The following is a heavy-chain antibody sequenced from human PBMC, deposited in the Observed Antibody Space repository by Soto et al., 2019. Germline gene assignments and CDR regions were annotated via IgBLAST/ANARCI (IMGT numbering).Heavy chain of an antibody. V-gene: IGHV3-33*01. D-gene: IGHD3-10*01. CDR2: IWVDGSNE. CDR3: ARERTFGDNKHNYMDV. CDR1: EFTFSRHG. J-gene: IGHJ6*03. Sequence: QVQLVESGGGVVQPGRSLRLSCAASEFTFSRHGMHWVRQAPGKGLQWVGVIWVDGSNEGYADSVKGRFIISRDNSKNILYLQMNSLRAEDTAVYYCARERTFGDNKHNYMDVWGTGITVTVSS.